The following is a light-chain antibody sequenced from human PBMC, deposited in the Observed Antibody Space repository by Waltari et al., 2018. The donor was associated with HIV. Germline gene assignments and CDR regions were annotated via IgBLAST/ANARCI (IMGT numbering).Light chain of an antibody. J-gene: IGLJ3*02. Sequence: QSVMTQPPSASGTPGKRVTISCSGSSATIGSNTVNWYQQLPGTAPKLLIYSNNQRPSGVPDRFSGSQSGTSASLAISGLQSEDEADYYCAAWDDSLNGLFGGGTKLTVL. CDR1: SATIGSNT. CDR3: AAWDDSLNGL. V-gene: IGLV1-44*01. CDR2: SNN.